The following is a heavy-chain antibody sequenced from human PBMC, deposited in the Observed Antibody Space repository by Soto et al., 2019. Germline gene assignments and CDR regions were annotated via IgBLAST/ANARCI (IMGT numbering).Heavy chain of an antibody. CDR3: ARHHFYCTGGSCYLQAYHYYGLDV. CDR2: MFYFGST. D-gene: IGHD2-15*01. J-gene: IGHJ6*02. V-gene: IGHV4-39*01. CDR1: GGSFSSSSHY. Sequence: PSETLSLTCTVFGGSFSSSSHYWGWIRQPPGKGLEWLGTMFYFGSTYYNTSLESRVTISVDPSKNQFSLKLSSVTAADTAVYYCARHHFYCTGGSCYLQAYHYYGLDVWGQGTTVTSP.